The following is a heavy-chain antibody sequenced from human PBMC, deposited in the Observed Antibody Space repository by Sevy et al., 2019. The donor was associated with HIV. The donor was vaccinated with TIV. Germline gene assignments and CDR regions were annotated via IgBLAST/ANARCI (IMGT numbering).Heavy chain of an antibody. CDR3: TKDGSYWGSWD. Sequence: GGSLRLSCAVSGFTITKYGMHWVRQAPGKGLEWVALLPHDGSNQYYADSVEGRFTVSRDISKNTLYLQMNSLRTGDTAVYFCTKDGSYWGSWDWGQGTLVTVSS. J-gene: IGHJ4*02. CDR2: LPHDGSNQ. V-gene: IGHV3-30*02. CDR1: GFTITKYG. D-gene: IGHD3-10*01.